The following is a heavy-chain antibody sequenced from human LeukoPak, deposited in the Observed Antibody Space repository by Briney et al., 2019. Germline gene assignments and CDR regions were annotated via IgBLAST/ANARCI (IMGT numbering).Heavy chain of an antibody. J-gene: IGHJ4*02. D-gene: IGHD6-13*01. V-gene: IGHV3-30*02. Sequence: GGSLRLSCAASGFTFSSYGMHWVRQAPGKGLEWVAFIRYDGSNKYYADSVKGRFTISRDNSKNTLYLQMNSLRAEDTAVYYCARGNIKAAASRVFTYFDYWGQGTLVTVSS. CDR3: ARGNIKAAASRVFTYFDY. CDR1: GFTFSSYG. CDR2: IRYDGSNK.